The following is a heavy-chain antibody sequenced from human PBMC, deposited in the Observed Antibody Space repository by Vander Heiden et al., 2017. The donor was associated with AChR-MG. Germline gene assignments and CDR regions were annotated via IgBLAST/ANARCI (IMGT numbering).Heavy chain of an antibody. Sequence: QVQLQESGPGLVKPSETLSLTCTVPGGSISSYYWSWIRQPAGKGLEWIGRIYTSGSTNYNPSLKSRVTMSVDTSKNQFSLKLSSVTAADTAVYYCARVGDQMVRGVIITGWFDPWGQGTLVTVSS. CDR1: GGSISSYY. CDR2: IYTSGST. J-gene: IGHJ5*02. CDR3: ARVGDQMVRGVIITGWFDP. V-gene: IGHV4-4*07. D-gene: IGHD3-10*01.